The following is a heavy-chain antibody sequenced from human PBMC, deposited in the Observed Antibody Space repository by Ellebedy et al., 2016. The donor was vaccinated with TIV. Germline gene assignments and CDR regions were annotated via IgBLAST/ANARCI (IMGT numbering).Heavy chain of an antibody. J-gene: IGHJ4*02. CDR1: GFTFSSYW. D-gene: IGHD1-20*01. CDR3: ARDLLHNWDEAPLFDY. V-gene: IGHV3-7*01. CDR2: INHDGSEK. Sequence: GGSLRLSXAASGFTFSSYWMSWVRQTPGKGLEWVAQINHDGSEKNYVDSVKGRFTIARDNAKNSLYLQMNSLRAEDTAVYYCARDLLHNWDEAPLFDYWGQGTLVTVSS.